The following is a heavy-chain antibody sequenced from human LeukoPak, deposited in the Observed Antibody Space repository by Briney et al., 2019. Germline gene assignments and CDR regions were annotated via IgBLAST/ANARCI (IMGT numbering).Heavy chain of an antibody. D-gene: IGHD1-26*01. J-gene: IGHJ4*02. CDR2: INDAGTST. V-gene: IGHV3-23*01. CDR1: GFTFANSA. CDR3: VNGLGHPYYFDY. Sequence: GGSLRLSCAASGFTFANSAMSWVRQAPGKGLEWVSTINDAGTSTDYADSVKGQFTISRDNSKSTVFLQMNRLRAEDTALYYCVNGLGHPYYFDYWGQGTLVTVSS.